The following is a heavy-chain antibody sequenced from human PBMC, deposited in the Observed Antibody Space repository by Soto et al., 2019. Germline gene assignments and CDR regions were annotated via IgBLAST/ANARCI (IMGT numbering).Heavy chain of an antibody. V-gene: IGHV4-61*01. D-gene: IGHD3-16*02. CDR3: ARVPPSYVWGSYPDY. CDR2: IYYGEST. CDR1: GDAVNSPKYY. J-gene: IGHJ4*02. Sequence: SETLSLTCTVSGDAVNSPKYYWSWIRQPPGKGLEWIGHIYYGESTNYIPSLKSRVTLSVDTSKNQFSLKLSSVTAADTAVYYCARVPPSYVWGSYPDYWGQGTLVTVSS.